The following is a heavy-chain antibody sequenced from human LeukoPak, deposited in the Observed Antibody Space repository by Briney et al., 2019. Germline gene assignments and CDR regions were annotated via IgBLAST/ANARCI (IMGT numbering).Heavy chain of an antibody. CDR3: ARVNYYGSGSQFDY. D-gene: IGHD3-10*01. V-gene: IGHV3-48*03. CDR2: ISSSGSTI. CDR1: GFTFSSYE. J-gene: IGHJ4*02. Sequence: PGGSLRLSCAASGFTFSSYEMNWVRQAPGKGLEWVSYISSSGSTIYYADSVKGRFTISRDNAKNSLYLQMNSVRAEDTAVYYCARVNYYGSGSQFDYWGQGTLVTVSS.